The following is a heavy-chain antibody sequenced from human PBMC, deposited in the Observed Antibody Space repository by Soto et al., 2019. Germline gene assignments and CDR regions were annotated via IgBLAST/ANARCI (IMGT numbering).Heavy chain of an antibody. D-gene: IGHD2-21*02. Sequence: SETLSLTCTVSGGSISSYYWSWIRQPPGKGLEWIGYIYYSGSTNYNPSLKSRVTISVDTSKNQFSLKLSSVTAADTAVYYCASNVVTTLGDAFDIWGQGTMVTVSS. CDR2: IYYSGST. CDR3: ASNVVTTLGDAFDI. V-gene: IGHV4-59*01. CDR1: GGSISSYY. J-gene: IGHJ3*02.